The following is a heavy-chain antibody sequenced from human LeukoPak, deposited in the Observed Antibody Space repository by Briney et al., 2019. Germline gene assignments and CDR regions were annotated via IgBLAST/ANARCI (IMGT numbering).Heavy chain of an antibody. CDR2: IYYSGST. D-gene: IGHD2-15*01. CDR1: GGSISSYY. CDR3: ARTGPWCSGGSCSDITYYYYYYMDV. J-gene: IGHJ6*03. Sequence: SETLSLICTVSGGSISSYYWSWIRQPPGKGLEWIGYIYYSGSTNYNPSLKSRVTISVDTSKNQFSLKLRSVTAADTAVYYCARTGPWCSGGSCSDITYYYYYYMDVWGKGTTVTVSS. V-gene: IGHV4-59*01.